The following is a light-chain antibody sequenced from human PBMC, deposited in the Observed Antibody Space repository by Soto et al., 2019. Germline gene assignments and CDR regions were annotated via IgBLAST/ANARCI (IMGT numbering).Light chain of an antibody. Sequence: DIQLTQSPSSLSASVGDKVTITCRASQSIRSYINWVQQKPGKAPKLLIYDASSLQTGVPSRFSGSGSGTDFSLTISSLQPEDFATYYCQQSYSTPPWTFGQGTKVEIK. J-gene: IGKJ1*01. V-gene: IGKV1-39*01. CDR2: DAS. CDR1: QSIRSY. CDR3: QQSYSTPPWT.